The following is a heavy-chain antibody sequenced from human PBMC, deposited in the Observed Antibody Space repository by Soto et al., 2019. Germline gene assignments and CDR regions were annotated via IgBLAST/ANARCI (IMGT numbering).Heavy chain of an antibody. V-gene: IGHV4-4*02. CDR1: GASVMAPYW. Sequence: DTLCPACPLYGASVMAPYWGNWVRQSPDKGLEWIAEVHISGHSNYNPSLRSRVSVSIDSSKNQFYLNLNSVTAADTAIYYCARVRKGCSAKNCYFDPWGQGTQVTVYS. J-gene: IGHJ5*01. CDR2: VHISGHS. D-gene: IGHD2-15*01. CDR3: ARVRKGCSAKNCYFDP.